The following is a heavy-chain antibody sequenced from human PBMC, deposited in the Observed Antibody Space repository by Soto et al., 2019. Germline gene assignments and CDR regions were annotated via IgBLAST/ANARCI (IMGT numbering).Heavy chain of an antibody. CDR1: GFSLTTTGAG. D-gene: IGHD3-10*01. J-gene: IGHJ4*02. Sequence: QITLKESGPTPVKPPQTLTLTCSFSGFSLTTTGAGVAWVRHPPGKALEWLTLVYWDDDKRYSPSLQNRLTINKYSINNQVVLRLTDLDPRDTGIYFCVHVRQAIFDFWGQGTLVTVSS. CDR3: VHVRQAIFDF. CDR2: VYWDDDK. V-gene: IGHV2-5*02.